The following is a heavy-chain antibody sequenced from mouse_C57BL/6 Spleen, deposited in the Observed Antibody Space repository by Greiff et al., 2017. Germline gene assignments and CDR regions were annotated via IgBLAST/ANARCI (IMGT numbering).Heavy chain of an antibody. Sequence: VQLQQPGAELVKPGASVKLSCKASGYTFTSYWMHWVKQRPGQGLEWIGMIHPNSGSTNYNEKFKSKATLTVDKSSSTAYMQLSSLTSEDSAVYYCARNSIYYDYDGEYWGQGTTLTVSS. V-gene: IGHV1-64*01. CDR1: GYTFTSYW. D-gene: IGHD2-4*01. J-gene: IGHJ2*01. CDR2: IHPNSGST. CDR3: ARNSIYYDYDGEY.